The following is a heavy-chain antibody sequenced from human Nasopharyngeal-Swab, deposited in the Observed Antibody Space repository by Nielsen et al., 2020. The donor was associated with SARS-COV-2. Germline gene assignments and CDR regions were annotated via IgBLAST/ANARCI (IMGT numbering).Heavy chain of an antibody. J-gene: IGHJ6*02. D-gene: IGHD3-16*01. CDR2: IYYSGST. V-gene: IGHV4-39*01. Sequence: RQAPGKGLEWLGRIYYSGSTYYNPSLKSRVTISVDTSKNQFSLKLSSVTAADTAVYYCARRVARAPRHEGDYYYGMDVWGQGTTVTVSS. CDR3: ARRVARAPRHEGDYYYGMDV.